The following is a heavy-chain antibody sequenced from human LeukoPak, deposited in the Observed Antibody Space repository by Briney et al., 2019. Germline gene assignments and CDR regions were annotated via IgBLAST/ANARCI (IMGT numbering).Heavy chain of an antibody. D-gene: IGHD6-13*01. CDR1: GFTFSSYA. Sequence: GGSLRLSCAASGFTFSSYAMHWVRQAPGKGLEWVAVISYDGSNKYYADSVKGRFTISRDNSKNTLYLQMNSLRAEDTAVYYCAKMTGAAAGTLDYWGQGTLVTVSS. CDR3: AKMTGAAAGTLDY. V-gene: IGHV3-30-3*02. J-gene: IGHJ4*02. CDR2: ISYDGSNK.